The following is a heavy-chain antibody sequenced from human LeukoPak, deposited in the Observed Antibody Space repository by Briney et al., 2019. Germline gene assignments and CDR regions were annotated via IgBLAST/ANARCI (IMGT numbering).Heavy chain of an antibody. CDR2: ISYDGSNK. D-gene: IGHD6-13*01. CDR3: AKDPAPIAAAENWFDP. CDR1: GFTFSSYW. J-gene: IGHJ5*02. V-gene: IGHV3-30*18. Sequence: PGGSLRLSCAASGFTFSSYWMSWVRQAPGKGLEWVAVISYDGSNKYYADSVKGRFTISRDNSKNTLYLQMNSLRAEDTAVYYCAKDPAPIAAAENWFDPWGQGTLVTVSS.